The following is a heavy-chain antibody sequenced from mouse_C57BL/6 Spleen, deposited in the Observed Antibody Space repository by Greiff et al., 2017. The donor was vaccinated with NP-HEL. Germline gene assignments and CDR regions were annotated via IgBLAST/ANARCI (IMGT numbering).Heavy chain of an antibody. Sequence: EVKLVESGPGLVKPSQSLSLTCSVTGYSITSGYYWNWIRQFPGNKLEWMGYISYDGSNNYNPSLKNRISITRDTSKNQFFLKLNSVTTEDTATYYCAREGDYYGSSSYAMDYWGQGTSVTVSS. J-gene: IGHJ4*01. V-gene: IGHV3-6*01. CDR2: ISYDGSN. CDR1: GYSITSGYY. D-gene: IGHD1-1*01. CDR3: AREGDYYGSSSYAMDY.